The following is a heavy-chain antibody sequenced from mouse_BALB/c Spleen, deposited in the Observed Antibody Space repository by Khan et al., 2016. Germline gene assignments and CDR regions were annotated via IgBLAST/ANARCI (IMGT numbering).Heavy chain of an antibody. J-gene: IGHJ3*01. CDR2: IWPGGST. D-gene: IGHD2-4*01. V-gene: IGHV2-9*02. CDR1: GFSLTNSG. CDR3: ARDDEDYGAWFAA. Sequence: VQLQESGPGLVAPSQSLSITCTVSGFSLTNSGVHWIRQPPGKGLEWLGVIWPGGSTDYNPALMSRLSITKDNSQNQVFLKMISLQTDDTATYYCARDDEDYGAWFAAGGQGTLVMVSA.